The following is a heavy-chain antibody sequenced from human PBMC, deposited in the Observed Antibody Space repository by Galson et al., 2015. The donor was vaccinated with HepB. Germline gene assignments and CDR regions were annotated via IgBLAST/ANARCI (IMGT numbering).Heavy chain of an antibody. CDR1: GFTFSNAW. V-gene: IGHV3-15*07. CDR3: TTDSGWYCSSTSCYPTDY. CDR2: IKSKTDGGTT. Sequence: SLRLSCAASGFTFSNAWMNWVRQAPGKGLEWVDRIKSKTDGGTTDYAAPVKGRFTISRDDSKNTLYLQMNSLKTEDTAVYYCTTDSGWYCSSTSCYPTDYWGQGTLVTVS. J-gene: IGHJ4*02. D-gene: IGHD2-2*01.